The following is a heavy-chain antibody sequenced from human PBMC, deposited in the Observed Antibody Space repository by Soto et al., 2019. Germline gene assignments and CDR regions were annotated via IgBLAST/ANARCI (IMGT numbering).Heavy chain of an antibody. J-gene: IGHJ4*02. CDR2: IYYSGST. D-gene: IGHD3-10*01. CDR3: ATYGSGSYKPTTFDY. CDR1: GDSFSGYY. V-gene: IGHV4-34*01. Sequence: PSETLSLTCAVYGDSFSGYYWSWLRQPPGKGLEWIGSIYYSGSTYYNPSLKSRVTISVDTSKNQFSLKLSSVTAADTAVYYCATYGSGSYKPTTFDYWGQGTLVTVSS.